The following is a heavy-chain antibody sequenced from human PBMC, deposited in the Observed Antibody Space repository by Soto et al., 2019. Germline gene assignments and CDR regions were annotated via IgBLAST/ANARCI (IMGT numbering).Heavy chain of an antibody. CDR1: GFTFSTYA. Sequence: GGSLRLSCAASGFTFSTYAMSWVRQAPGKGLEWVSTITTSGGNTYYADSVQGRFTISRDNSKNTLYLQMNSLRAEDTAVYYCAGRYCTNGVCYTNYYYYIDVWGKGTTVTVSS. J-gene: IGHJ6*03. V-gene: IGHV3-23*01. D-gene: IGHD2-8*01. CDR2: ITTSGGNT. CDR3: AGRYCTNGVCYTNYYYYIDV.